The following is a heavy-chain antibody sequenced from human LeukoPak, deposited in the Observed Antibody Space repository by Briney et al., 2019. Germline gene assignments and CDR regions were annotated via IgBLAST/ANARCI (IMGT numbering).Heavy chain of an antibody. CDR3: ATPNNIDAFDI. D-gene: IGHD1-14*01. CDR1: GYTFTSYY. J-gene: IGHJ3*02. CDR2: IDPSGVTT. V-gene: IGHV1-46*01. Sequence: VASVKVSCKASGYTFTSYYIHWVRQAPGQGLEWMGIIDPSGVTTNYAQNFQGRVTMTRDTSTSTVYMELSSLRSEDTAVYYCATPNNIDAFDIWGQGTMVTVSS.